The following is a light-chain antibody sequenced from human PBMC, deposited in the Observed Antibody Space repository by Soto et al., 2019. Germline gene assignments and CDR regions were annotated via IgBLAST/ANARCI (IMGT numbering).Light chain of an antibody. CDR2: DAS. CDR3: QQYNSHSAWM. CDR1: QSVSRR. Sequence: DIQMTQSPSTLSASVGDRVTMTCRASQSVSRRLAWYQQRPGKAPNLLIYDASILKSGVPSRFSGSGSGTEFTLTIGSLQPDDFATYYCQQYNSHSAWMFGQGTKVDIK. V-gene: IGKV1-5*01. J-gene: IGKJ1*01.